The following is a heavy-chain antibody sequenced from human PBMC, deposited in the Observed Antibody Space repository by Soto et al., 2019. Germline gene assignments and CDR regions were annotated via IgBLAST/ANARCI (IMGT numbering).Heavy chain of an antibody. V-gene: IGHV3-21*01. CDR2: ISSSSSYI. CDR3: ARERWLQFGFDY. CDR1: GFTFSSYS. Sequence: PGGPLRLSCAASGFTFSSYSMNWVRQAPGKGLEWVSSISSSSSYIYYADSVKGRFTISRDNAKNSLYLQMNSLRAEDTAVYYCARERWLQFGFDYWGQGTLVTVS. D-gene: IGHD5-12*01. J-gene: IGHJ4*02.